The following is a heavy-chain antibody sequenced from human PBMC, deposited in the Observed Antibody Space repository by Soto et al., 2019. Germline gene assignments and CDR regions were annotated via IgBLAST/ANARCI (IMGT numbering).Heavy chain of an antibody. J-gene: IGHJ6*02. CDR2: INPNSGGT. Sequence: ASVKVSCKASGYTFTGYYMHCVRQAPGQGLEWMGWINPNSGGTNYAQKFQGWVTMTRDTSISTAYMELSRLRSDDTAVYYCATRYDILTGPDYYGMDVWGQGTTVTVSS. V-gene: IGHV1-2*04. D-gene: IGHD3-9*01. CDR1: GYTFTGYY. CDR3: ATRYDILTGPDYYGMDV.